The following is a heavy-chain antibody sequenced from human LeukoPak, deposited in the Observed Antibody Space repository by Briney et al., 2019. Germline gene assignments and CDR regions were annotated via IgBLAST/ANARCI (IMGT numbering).Heavy chain of an antibody. CDR2: IYNDGST. D-gene: IGHD3-16*02. CDR1: GFTFSGSA. V-gene: IGHV3-53*01. CDR3: ARVWELSYDY. Sequence: GSLKLSCAASGFTFSGSAMHWVRQAPGKGLEWVSVIYNDGSTYYADTVKGRFTISRDNSKNTVDLLVNSLRAEDTAVYYCARVWELSYDYWGQGTLVTVSS. J-gene: IGHJ4*02.